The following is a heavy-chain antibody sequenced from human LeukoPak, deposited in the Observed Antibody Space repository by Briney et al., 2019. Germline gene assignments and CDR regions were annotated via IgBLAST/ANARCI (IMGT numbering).Heavy chain of an antibody. V-gene: IGHV3-48*03. D-gene: IGHD5-12*01. J-gene: IGHJ4*02. CDR1: GFTFSSYE. Sequence: GGSLRLSCAASGFTFSSYEMNWVRQAPGRGPQWVSYISSSGDTIYYADSVKGRFTTSRDNAKNSLYLQMNSLRAEDTAIYYCARDVGKSGYGDYWGQGTLVTVSS. CDR3: ARDVGKSGYGDY. CDR2: ISSSGDTI.